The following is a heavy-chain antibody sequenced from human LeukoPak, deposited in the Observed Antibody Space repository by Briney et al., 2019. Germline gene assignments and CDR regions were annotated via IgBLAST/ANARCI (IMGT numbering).Heavy chain of an antibody. CDR1: GGSFSGYY. CDR2: INHSGST. Sequence: SETLSLTCAVYGGSFSGYYWSWIRQPPGKGLEWIGEINHSGSTNYNPSLKSRVTISVDTSKNQFSLKLSSVTAADTAVYYCARDRCSSTSCHFDYWGQGTLVTVSS. CDR3: ARDRCSSTSCHFDY. D-gene: IGHD2-2*01. V-gene: IGHV4-34*01. J-gene: IGHJ4*02.